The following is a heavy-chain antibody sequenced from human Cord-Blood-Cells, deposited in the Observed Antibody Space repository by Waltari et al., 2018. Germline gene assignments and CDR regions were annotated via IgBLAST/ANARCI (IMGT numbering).Heavy chain of an antibody. D-gene: IGHD2-15*01. V-gene: IGHV4-34*01. J-gene: IGHJ3*02. CDR2: INHSGST. CDR3: ARERYCSGGSCYSAFDI. CDR1: GGSFSGYY. Sequence: QVQLQQWGAGLLKPSETLSLPCAVYGGSFSGYYWRWIRQPPGKGLEWIGEINHSGSTNYNPSLKSRVTISVDTSKNQFSLKLSSVTAADTAVYYCARERYCSGGSCYSAFDIWGQGTMVTVSS.